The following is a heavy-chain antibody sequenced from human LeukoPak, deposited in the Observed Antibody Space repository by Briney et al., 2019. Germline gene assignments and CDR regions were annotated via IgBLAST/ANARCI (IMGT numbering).Heavy chain of an antibody. J-gene: IGHJ4*02. D-gene: IGHD6-19*01. V-gene: IGHV1-2*02. CDR3: AREARIAVAGPGY. CDR2: INPNSGGT. CDR1: GDSFSNYG. Sequence: GASVKVSCKASGDSFSNYGFTWVRQAPGQGLEWMGWINPNSGGTNYAQKFQGRVTMTRDTSISTAYMELSRLRSDDTAVYYCAREARIAVAGPGYWGQGTLVTVSS.